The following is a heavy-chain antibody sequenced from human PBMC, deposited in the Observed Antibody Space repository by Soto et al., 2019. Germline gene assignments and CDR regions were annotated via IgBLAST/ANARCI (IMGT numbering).Heavy chain of an antibody. CDR3: AKNGGSGSYLDY. V-gene: IGHV3-30*18. CDR2: ISYDGSNK. J-gene: IGHJ4*02. CDR1: GFTFSSYG. D-gene: IGHD1-26*01. Sequence: QVQLVESGGGVVQPGRSLRLSCAASGFTFSSYGMHWVRQAPGKGLEWVAVISYDGSNKYYADSVKGRFTISRDNSKNTLYLQRNSLRAEDTAVYYCAKNGGSGSYLDYWGQGTLVTVSS.